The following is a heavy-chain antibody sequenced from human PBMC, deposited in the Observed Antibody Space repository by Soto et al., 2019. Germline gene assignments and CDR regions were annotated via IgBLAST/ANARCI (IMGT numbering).Heavy chain of an antibody. CDR2: ISNNGNNN. V-gene: IGHV3-30*03. CDR1: GFTFSTYG. CDR3: ARDLSVGPVDYYCDY. D-gene: IGHD5-12*01. Sequence: QVQLVESGGGVVQPGRSLRLSCAASGFTFSTYGIHWVRQAPGKGLEWVAVISNNGNNNLYADSVKGRFTISRDNSKTALHLQMNGLRSDDTAVYDCARDLSVGPVDYYCDYCGQGTLVTCAS. J-gene: IGHJ4*02.